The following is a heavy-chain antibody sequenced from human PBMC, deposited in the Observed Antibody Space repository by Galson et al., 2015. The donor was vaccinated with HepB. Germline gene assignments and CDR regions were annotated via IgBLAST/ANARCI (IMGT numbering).Heavy chain of an antibody. J-gene: IGHJ4*02. CDR1: GFTFSRDW. D-gene: IGHD6-19*01. Sequence: SLRLSCAASGFTFSRDWMTWVRQAPGKGLGWVANIKEDGSESYYVDSVKGRFTISRDNAKNSLYLQMNSLRVDDTAVYYCARSSAWYGTYFDDWGQGTLVTVSS. CDR3: ARSSAWYGTYFDD. V-gene: IGHV3-7*03. CDR2: IKEDGSES.